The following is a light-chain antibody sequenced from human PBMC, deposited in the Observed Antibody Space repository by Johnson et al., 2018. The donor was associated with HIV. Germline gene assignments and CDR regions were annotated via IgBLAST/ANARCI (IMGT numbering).Light chain of an antibody. CDR3: GTWDSSLSAAV. V-gene: IGLV1-51*02. CDR2: ENN. Sequence: QSVLTQPPSVSAAPGQKVTISCSGSSSNIGNNYVSWYQQLPGTAPKLLIYENNKRPSGITDRFSGSKSGTSATLGITGLQTGDEADYYCGTWDSSLSAAVFGTGTKVTVL. J-gene: IGLJ1*01. CDR1: SSNIGNNY.